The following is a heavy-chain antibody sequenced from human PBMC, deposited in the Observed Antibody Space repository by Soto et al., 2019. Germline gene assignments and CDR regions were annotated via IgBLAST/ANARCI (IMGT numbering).Heavy chain of an antibody. J-gene: IGHJ4*02. CDR3: ANIYYDFWSGPKYYFDS. D-gene: IGHD3-3*01. CDR1: GGSFTGYY. V-gene: IGHV4-34*01. CDR2: INHTGNT. Sequence: ETLSLTCAVYGGSFTGYYGSWIRQPPGKGLEWIGEINHTGNTNYNPSLKSRATISVDTSKNQFSLKLISVTAADTAVYYCANIYYDFWSGPKYYFDSWGQGTLVTVSS.